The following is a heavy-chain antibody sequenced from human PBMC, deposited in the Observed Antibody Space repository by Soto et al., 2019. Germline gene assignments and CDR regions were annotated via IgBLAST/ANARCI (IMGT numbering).Heavy chain of an antibody. V-gene: IGHV3-30*18. D-gene: IGHD2-2*02. Sequence: SLRLSCAASGITFNTYGMHWVRQAPGKGLEWVAVISYDGSEKYYVDSVKGRFTISKDNSKNTLYLQMNSLRPEDTAVYYCAKSPNFYCSSPNCYKYYFDHWGKGTRVTVSS. CDR1: GITFNTYG. CDR3: AKSPNFYCSSPNCYKYYFDH. CDR2: ISYDGSEK. J-gene: IGHJ4*02.